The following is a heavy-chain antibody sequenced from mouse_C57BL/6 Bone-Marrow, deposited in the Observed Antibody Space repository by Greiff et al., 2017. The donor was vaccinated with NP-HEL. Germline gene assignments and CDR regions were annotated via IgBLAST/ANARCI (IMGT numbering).Heavy chain of an antibody. V-gene: IGHV5-17*01. J-gene: IGHJ2*01. D-gene: IGHD4-1*01. CDR3: ARLGWDGGYFDY. CDR1: GFTFSDYG. Sequence: EVQGVESGGGLVKPGGSLKLSCAASGFTFSDYGMHWVRQAPEKGLEWVAYISSGSSTIYYADTVKGRFTISRDNAKNTLFLQMTSLRSEDTAMYYCARLGWDGGYFDYWGQGTTLTVSS. CDR2: ISSGSSTI.